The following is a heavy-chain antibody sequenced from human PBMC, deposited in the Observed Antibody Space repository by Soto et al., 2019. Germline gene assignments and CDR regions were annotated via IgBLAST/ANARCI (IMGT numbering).Heavy chain of an antibody. J-gene: IGHJ5*02. D-gene: IGHD6-13*01. V-gene: IGHV1-3*01. CDR2: INAANGDT. Sequence: QVQLVQSGTEVKKPGASVKVSCKASGYTFTSYVIHWVRQAPGQRLEWMGWINAANGDTKYSPKFQGRVTITSDTSESTAYMELSSLRSEDTAVYYCVRRHVSATGIDWFDPWGQGTLVTVSS. CDR1: GYTFTSYV. CDR3: VRRHVSATGIDWFDP.